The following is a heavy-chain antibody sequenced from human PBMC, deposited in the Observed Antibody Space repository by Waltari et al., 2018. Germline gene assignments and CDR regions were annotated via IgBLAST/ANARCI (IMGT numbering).Heavy chain of an antibody. CDR3: ARGNTASLDY. V-gene: IGHV3-53*01. J-gene: IGHJ4*02. Sequence: HLVESGGGLIQPGGSLRLSCAAAGFPVTNYYMSWVRQAPGRGLECVSVIYSAVTTYYADSVKGRFTISRDTFRNTLYLQMDNLRPDDTAVYYCARGNTASLDYWGQGTLVTVSS. CDR2: IYSAVTT. CDR1: GFPVTNYY. D-gene: IGHD2-21*02.